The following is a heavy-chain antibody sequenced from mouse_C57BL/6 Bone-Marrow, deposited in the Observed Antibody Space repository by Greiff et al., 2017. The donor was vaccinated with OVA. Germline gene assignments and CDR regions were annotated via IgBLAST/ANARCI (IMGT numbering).Heavy chain of an antibody. J-gene: IGHJ2*01. CDR1: GFTFSDYY. Sequence: EVMLVESEGGLVQPGSSMKLSCTASGFTFSDYYMAWVRQVPEKGLEWVANINYDGSSTYYLDSLKSRFIISRDNAKNILYLQMSSLKSEDTATYYCARVGKEDYFDYWGQGTTLTVSS. D-gene: IGHD4-1*01. CDR2: INYDGSST. CDR3: ARVGKEDYFDY. V-gene: IGHV5-16*01.